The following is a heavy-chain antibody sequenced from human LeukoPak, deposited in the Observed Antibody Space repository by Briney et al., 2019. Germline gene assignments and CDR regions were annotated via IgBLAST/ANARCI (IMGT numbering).Heavy chain of an antibody. V-gene: IGHV1-2*02. Sequence: EASVKVSCKASGYMFTGYYMHWVRQAPGQGLEWMGWINPNSGGTNYAQKFQGRVTMTRDTSISTAYMELSSLRSDGTAVYYCARGYCSGDCFTLFDYWGQGTLVTVSS. CDR2: INPNSGGT. CDR3: ARGYCSGDCFTLFDY. D-gene: IGHD2-21*02. J-gene: IGHJ4*02. CDR1: GYMFTGYY.